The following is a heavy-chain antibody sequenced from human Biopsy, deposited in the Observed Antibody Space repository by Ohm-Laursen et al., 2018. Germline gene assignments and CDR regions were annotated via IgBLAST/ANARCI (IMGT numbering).Heavy chain of an antibody. CDR2: ISPSSTTI. V-gene: IGHV3-11*01. CDR3: ARNVRLEMTDHSGVTTYSRYFAMDA. J-gene: IGHJ6*02. CDR1: GFTFTDCD. Sequence: GSLRLSCAASGFTFTDCDISWVRHVPGQGLEWLALISPSSTTIYYADSERGRFFIPRDDAKNSVSLEMSSLRADDTALYFCARNVRLEMTDHSGVTTYSRYFAMDAWGRGTTVTVSS. D-gene: IGHD1-1*01.